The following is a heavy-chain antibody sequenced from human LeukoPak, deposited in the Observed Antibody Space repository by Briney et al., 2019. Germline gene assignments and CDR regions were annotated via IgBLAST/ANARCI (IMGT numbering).Heavy chain of an antibody. J-gene: IGHJ5*02. CDR3: ARALGQLLLQDNWFDP. CDR1: GYTFTRYY. V-gene: IGHV1-46*01. D-gene: IGHD2-2*01. Sequence: ASVKVSCKASGYTFTRYYIHWVRQAPGQGLEWMGTINPSGDSTSYAQKFQGRVTMTRDTSTSTVYMELSSLTSEDTAVYYCARALGQLLLQDNWFDPWGQGTLVTVSS. CDR2: INPSGDST.